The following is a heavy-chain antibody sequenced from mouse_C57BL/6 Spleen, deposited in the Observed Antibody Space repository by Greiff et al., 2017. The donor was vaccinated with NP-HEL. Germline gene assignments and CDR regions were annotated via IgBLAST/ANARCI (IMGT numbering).Heavy chain of an antibody. CDR2: IYPRSGNT. CDR1: GYTFTSYG. CDR3: ARRAYYSNYDWYFDV. J-gene: IGHJ1*03. V-gene: IGHV1-81*01. Sequence: QVQLQPSGAELARPGASVKLSCKASGYTFTSYGISWVKQRTGQGLEWIGEIYPRSGNTYYNEKFKGKAPLPADKSSSTAYMELRRLTSDDSAVYCCARRAYYSNYDWYFDVWGTGTTVTVSS. D-gene: IGHD2-5*01.